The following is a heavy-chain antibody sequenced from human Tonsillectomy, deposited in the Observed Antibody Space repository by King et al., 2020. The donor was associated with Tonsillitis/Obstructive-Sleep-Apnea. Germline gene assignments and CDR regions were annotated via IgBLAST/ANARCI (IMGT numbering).Heavy chain of an antibody. V-gene: IGHV1-18*01. D-gene: IGHD3-3*01. J-gene: IGHJ4*02. CDR2: SSAYNGNT. CDR1: GYTLTTYG. Sequence: QLVQSGAAVKKPGASVKVSCKASGYTLTTYGITWVRQAPGQGLEWMGWSSAYNGNTKYAQKLQGRVTMTTDTSSSTAYMELRSLTSDDTAVYYCARVAPDYESLLLQPFYFDDWGQGTLVTVSS. CDR3: ARVAPDYESLLLQPFYFDD.